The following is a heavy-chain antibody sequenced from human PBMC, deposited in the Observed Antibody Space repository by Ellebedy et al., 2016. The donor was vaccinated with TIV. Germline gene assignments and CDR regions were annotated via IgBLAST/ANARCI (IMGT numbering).Heavy chain of an antibody. CDR2: SGAAGDT. CDR1: GFSPTGSD. V-gene: IGHV3-13*01. CDR3: ARGGPGGDNWFFGL. D-gene: IGHD3-10*01. Sequence: PGGSLRLSCAASGFSPTGSDLHWVRRLRGKGLEWVAASGAAGDTYYPDSVRCPFTISRESAKNSFYLQMNSLTAGETAVYYCARGGPGGDNWFFGLWGRGTQVTVSS. J-gene: IGHJ2*01.